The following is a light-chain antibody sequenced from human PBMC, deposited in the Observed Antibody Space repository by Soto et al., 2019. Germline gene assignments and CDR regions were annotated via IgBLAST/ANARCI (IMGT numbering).Light chain of an antibody. CDR3: QQSYNTPRT. CDR1: QSISSY. CDR2: SAS. V-gene: IGKV1-39*01. Sequence: DIPMTQSPSSLSASVGDRVTITCRASQSISSYLNWYQQKPGKAPKVLIYSASNLQSGVPSRFSGSGSGTDFTLTISSLQPEDFATYYCQQSYNTPRTFGQGTKVEIK. J-gene: IGKJ1*01.